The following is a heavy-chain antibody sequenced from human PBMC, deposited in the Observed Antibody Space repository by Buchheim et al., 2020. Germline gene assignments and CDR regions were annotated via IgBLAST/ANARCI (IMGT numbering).Heavy chain of an antibody. J-gene: IGHJ6*02. CDR3: ASQTYSSGCGSCHNYGMDV. V-gene: IGHV3-7*02. Sequence: EVQLVESGGGLVQPGGSLRLSCAASGITFSSYWMSWVRQAPGKGLEWVANIKQDGSETYYVDSVKGRFTISRDNSRKTLDLQMNSLRVEDTAVYYCASQTYSSGCGSCHNYGMDVWGQGTT. CDR2: IKQDGSET. D-gene: IGHD6-19*01. CDR1: GITFSSYW.